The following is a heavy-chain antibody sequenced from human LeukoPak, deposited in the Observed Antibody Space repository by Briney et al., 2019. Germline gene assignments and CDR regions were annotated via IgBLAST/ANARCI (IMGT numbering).Heavy chain of an antibody. CDR3: ARGYCSGGSCYSFDY. Sequence: SVTVSFTASGGTFSSYAISWVRQAPGQGLEWMGGIIPIFGTANYAQKFQGRVTITADESTSTAYMELSSLRSEDTAVYYCARGYCSGGSCYSFDYWGQGTLVTVSS. V-gene: IGHV1-69*13. D-gene: IGHD2-15*01. CDR1: GGTFSSYA. J-gene: IGHJ4*02. CDR2: IIPIFGTA.